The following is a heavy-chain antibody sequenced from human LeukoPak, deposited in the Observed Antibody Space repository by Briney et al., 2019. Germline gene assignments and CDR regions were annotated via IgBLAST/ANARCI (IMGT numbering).Heavy chain of an antibody. CDR3: ARGVRYCSSTSCPRGSFDY. CDR1: GGSFSGYY. J-gene: IGHJ4*02. V-gene: IGHV4-34*01. D-gene: IGHD2-2*01. Sequence: SETLSLTCAVYGGSFSGYYWSWIRQPPGKGLEWIGEINHSGSTNYNPSLKSRVTISVDTSKNQFSLKLSSVTAADTAVYYCARGVRYCSSTSCPRGSFDYWGQGTLVTVSS. CDR2: INHSGST.